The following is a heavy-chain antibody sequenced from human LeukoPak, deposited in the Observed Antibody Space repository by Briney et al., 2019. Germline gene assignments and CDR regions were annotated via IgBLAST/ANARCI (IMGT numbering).Heavy chain of an antibody. D-gene: IGHD2-15*01. CDR3: ARLGHCSGGSCYFSD. Sequence: PQTLSLTCTVSGGSISGYYWTWIRQPPGEGLEWIGYIFYTGNTNYNPFLSSRLTLSVDAPNNQFALTLRSVTAADTAIYYCARLGHCSGGSCYFSDWGLGTLVTVAS. J-gene: IGHJ4*02. V-gene: IGHV4-59*08. CDR1: GGSISGYY. CDR2: IFYTGNT.